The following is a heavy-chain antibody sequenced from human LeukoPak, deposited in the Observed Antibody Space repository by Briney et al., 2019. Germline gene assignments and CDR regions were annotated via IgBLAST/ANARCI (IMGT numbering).Heavy chain of an antibody. J-gene: IGHJ4*02. CDR3: AKRIAAAGPYFDY. V-gene: IGHV3-23*01. D-gene: IGHD6-13*01. Sequence: GGSLRLSCAASGFXFSSYAMSWVRQAPGKGLEWVSAISGSGGNTYYADSVKGRFTISRDNSKNTLYLQMNSLRAEDTALYYCAKRIAAAGPYFDYWGQGTLVPVSS. CDR2: ISGSGGNT. CDR1: GFXFSSYA.